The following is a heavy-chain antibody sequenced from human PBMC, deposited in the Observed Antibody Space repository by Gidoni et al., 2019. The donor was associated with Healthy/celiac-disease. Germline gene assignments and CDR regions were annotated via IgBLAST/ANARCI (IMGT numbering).Heavy chain of an antibody. CDR1: GDSVSSNSAA. D-gene: IGHD6-19*01. J-gene: IGHJ2*01. V-gene: IGHV6-1*01. Sequence: QVQLQQSGPGLVKPSQTLSLTCAISGDSVSSNSAAWNWIRQSPSRGLEWLGRTYYRSKWYNDYAVSVKSRITINPDTSKNQFSLQLNSVTPEDTAVYYCARSGYSSGWSLNWYFDLWGRGTLVTVSS. CDR2: TYYRSKWYN. CDR3: ARSGYSSGWSLNWYFDL.